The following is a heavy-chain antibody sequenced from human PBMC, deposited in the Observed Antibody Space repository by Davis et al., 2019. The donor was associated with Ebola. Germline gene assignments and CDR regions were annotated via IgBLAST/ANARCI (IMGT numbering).Heavy chain of an antibody. V-gene: IGHV3-74*01. Sequence: PGGFLRSPCAALGTTFRSYWMHWVRQAPGKRPVLVSRINSDGSSTIYADSVKGRFTISRDNAKNTLYLQMNTLRAEDTAVYYCARAKYYGMDVWGKGTTVTVAS. CDR2: INSDGSST. D-gene: IGHD6-6*01. J-gene: IGHJ6*04. CDR1: GTTFRSYW. CDR3: ARAKYYGMDV.